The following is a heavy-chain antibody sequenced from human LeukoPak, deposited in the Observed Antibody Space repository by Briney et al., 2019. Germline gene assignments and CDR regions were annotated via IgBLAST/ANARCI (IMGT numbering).Heavy chain of an antibody. J-gene: IGHJ5*02. CDR1: GASLNNYH. Sequence: SETLSLTCTVAGASLNNYHWTWIRQPAGKGLQWIGRIYLSGLSTSGSTNYNLSLSSRVTMSLDTSKKQFFLNLTSVTAADTAVYYCTRGYFDSSGHNSYAPWGQRTLVTVSS. CDR3: TRGYFDSSGHNSYAP. V-gene: IGHV4-4*07. D-gene: IGHD3-22*01. CDR2: IYLSGLSTSGST.